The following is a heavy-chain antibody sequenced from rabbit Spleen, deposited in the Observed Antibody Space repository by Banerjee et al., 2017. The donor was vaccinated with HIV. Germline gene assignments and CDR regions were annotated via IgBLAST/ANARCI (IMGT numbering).Heavy chain of an antibody. CDR2: IYAGSSGST. CDR1: GFSFSSGYY. Sequence: QSLEESGGDLVKPGASLTLTCTASGFSFSSGYYMCWVRQAPGKGLEWIGCIYAGSSGSTYYASWAKGRFTISKASSTTVTLQMTSLTAADTATYFCARDRGSGWGDAIDPWGPGTLVTVS. CDR3: ARDRGSGWGDAIDP. V-gene: IGHV1S40*01. D-gene: IGHD4-1*01. J-gene: IGHJ2*01.